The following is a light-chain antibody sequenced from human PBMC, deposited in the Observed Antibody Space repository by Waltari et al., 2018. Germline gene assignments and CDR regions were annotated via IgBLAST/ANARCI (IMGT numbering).Light chain of an antibody. CDR3: CSYAGGATWV. V-gene: IGLV2-23*02. CDR2: EFT. J-gene: IGLJ3*02. CDR1: SDDVGSYNV. Sequence: QSALTQPASVSGSAGQSITISCTGTSDDVGSYNVVSLYQQNPAKAPGLLISEFTKRPSGASSRFSGSKSGITASLTISGLQTEDEADYYCCSYAGGATWVFGGGTKLTVL.